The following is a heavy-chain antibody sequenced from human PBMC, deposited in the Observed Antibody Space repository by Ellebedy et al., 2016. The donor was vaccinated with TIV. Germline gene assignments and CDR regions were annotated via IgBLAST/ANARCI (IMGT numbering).Heavy chain of an antibody. D-gene: IGHD4-17*01. Sequence: GESLKISCVASGFSFRSYWMSWVRQAPGKGLEWVANIYQDGSETFFVDSVKGRFAISRDKPKNSLYLQMPSLRVEDTALYYCARRGSYGDYTVQVNNWFDSWGQGTLVTV. CDR2: IYQDGSET. V-gene: IGHV3-7*01. J-gene: IGHJ5*01. CDR1: GFSFRSYW. CDR3: ARRGSYGDYTVQVNNWFDS.